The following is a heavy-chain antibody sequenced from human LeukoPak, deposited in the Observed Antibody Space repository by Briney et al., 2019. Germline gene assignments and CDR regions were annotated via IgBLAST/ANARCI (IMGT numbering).Heavy chain of an antibody. Sequence: SETLSFTCTVSGGSISSSSYYWGWIRQPPGKGPEWIGSIYYSGSTYYNPSLKSRVTISVDTSKNQFSLKLSSVTAADTAVYYCARLSYGSGIYYYYYMDVWGKGTTVTISS. D-gene: IGHD3-10*01. V-gene: IGHV4-39*07. J-gene: IGHJ6*03. CDR3: ARLSYGSGIYYYYYMDV. CDR2: IYYSGST. CDR1: GGSISSSSYY.